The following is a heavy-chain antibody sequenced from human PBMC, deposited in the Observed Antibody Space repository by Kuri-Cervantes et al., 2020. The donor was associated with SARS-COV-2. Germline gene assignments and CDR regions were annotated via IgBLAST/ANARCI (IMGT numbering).Heavy chain of an antibody. D-gene: IGHD6-19*01. CDR3: AKGGLGSGWGY. V-gene: IGHV3-23*03. J-gene: IGHJ4*02. Sequence: GGSLRLSCAASGFTFSSYAMSWVRQAPGKGLEWVSVIYSGGSSTYYADSVKGRFTISRDNSKNTLYLQMNSLRAEDTAVYYCAKGGLGSGWGYWGQGTLVTVSS. CDR2: IYSGGSST. CDR1: GFTFSSYA.